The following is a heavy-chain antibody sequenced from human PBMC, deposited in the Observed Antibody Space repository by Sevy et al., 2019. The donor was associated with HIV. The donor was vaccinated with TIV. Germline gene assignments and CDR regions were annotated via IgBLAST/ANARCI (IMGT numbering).Heavy chain of an antibody. D-gene: IGHD2-15*01. CDR2: ISGSRGST. Sequence: GGSLRLSCAASGFTFSSYAMSWVRQAPGKGLEWVSAISGSRGSTYYADSVKGRFTISRDNSKNTLYLQMNSLRAEDTAVYYCAKGGKGIVVVVAAYEYWGQGTLVTVSS. V-gene: IGHV3-23*01. CDR3: AKGGKGIVVVVAAYEY. J-gene: IGHJ4*02. CDR1: GFTFSSYA.